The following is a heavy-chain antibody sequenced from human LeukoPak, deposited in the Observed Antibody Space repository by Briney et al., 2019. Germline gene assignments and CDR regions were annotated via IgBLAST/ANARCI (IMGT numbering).Heavy chain of an antibody. D-gene: IGHD3-22*01. CDR1: GFTFSSYG. V-gene: IGHV3-30*02. CDR2: IRYDGSNK. J-gene: IGHJ4*02. CDR3: AKGHGYYDSSGDFDY. Sequence: GGSLRLSCAASGFTFSSYGMHWVRQAPGKGLEWVAFIRYDGSNKYYADSVKGRFTISRDNSKNTLYLQMNSLRAEDTAVYYCAKGHGYYDSSGDFDYWGQGTLVTVSS.